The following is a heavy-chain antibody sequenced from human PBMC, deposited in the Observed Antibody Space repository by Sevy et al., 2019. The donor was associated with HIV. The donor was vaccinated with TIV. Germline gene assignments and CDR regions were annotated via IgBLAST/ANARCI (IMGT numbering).Heavy chain of an antibody. CDR2: IYHRGST. CDR1: GGSISDFY. Sequence: SETLSLTCTVSGGSISDFYWSWIRQPPGKGLEWLGYIYHRGSTNYKPSLASRVTISVDTSKNQFSLNLSSVTAADTALYYCARAGGAKDYGMDVWGQWTTVTVSS. CDR3: ARAGGAKDYGMDV. V-gene: IGHV4-59*01. D-gene: IGHD3-10*01. J-gene: IGHJ6*02.